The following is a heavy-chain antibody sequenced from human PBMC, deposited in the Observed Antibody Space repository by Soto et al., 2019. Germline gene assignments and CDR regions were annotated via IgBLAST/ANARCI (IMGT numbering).Heavy chain of an antibody. J-gene: IGHJ4*02. V-gene: IGHV2-5*02. D-gene: IGHD2-2*01. CDR1: GFSLSTSGVR. CDR2: IYWDDDK. CDR3: AHSRWFYCSTTSCPYYFDY. Sequence: QITLKESGPTLVKPTQTLTLTCTFSGFSLSTSGVRVGWIRQPPGKALEWLALIYWDDDKRYSPSLKSRLTITKDTSKNQVVLTMTNMDPVDTATYYCAHSRWFYCSTTSCPYYFDYWGQGTLDTVSS.